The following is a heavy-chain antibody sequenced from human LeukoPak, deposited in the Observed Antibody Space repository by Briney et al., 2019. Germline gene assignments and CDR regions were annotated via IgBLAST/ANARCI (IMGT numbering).Heavy chain of an antibody. CDR1: GFTFSSYW. V-gene: IGHV3-74*01. Sequence: QPGGSLRLSCAASGFTFSSYWMHWVRQSPGKGPVWVSRIKTDGSSTNYADSVKGRFTISRDNAKNTLYLQMNSLRAEDTAVCYCVSLVVTDNWAFDIWGQGTMVTVSS. CDR3: VSLVVTDNWAFDI. CDR2: IKTDGSST. D-gene: IGHD2-21*02. J-gene: IGHJ3*02.